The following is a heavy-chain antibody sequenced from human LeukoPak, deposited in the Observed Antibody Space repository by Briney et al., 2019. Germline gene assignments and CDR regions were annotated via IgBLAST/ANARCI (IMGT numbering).Heavy chain of an antibody. CDR2: IKQDGSEK. CDR1: GFPFSNFW. Sequence: GGSLRLSCATSGFPFSNFWMNWVCQAPGKGLEWVANIKQDGSEKFYVDSVKGRFTISRDNAKNSLYLQMNSLRAEDTAVYYCARDAETYDWSGGYFDYWGQGTLVTVSS. D-gene: IGHD3-3*01. J-gene: IGHJ4*02. CDR3: ARDAETYDWSGGYFDY. V-gene: IGHV3-7*01.